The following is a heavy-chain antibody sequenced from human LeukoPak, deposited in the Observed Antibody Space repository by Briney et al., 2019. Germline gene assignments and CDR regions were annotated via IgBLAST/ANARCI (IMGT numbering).Heavy chain of an antibody. CDR2: VSNDGSST. D-gene: IGHD6-13*01. Sequence: PGGSLRLSCAASGFTLSNYWMHWVRQGPGKGLVWVSRVSNDGSSTDYADSVRGRFTISRDNAKNTLYLQMNSLRAEDTAVYYCVGAAADTTPRPWGQGTLVTVSS. CDR1: GFTLSNYW. CDR3: VGAAADTTPRP. V-gene: IGHV3-74*01. J-gene: IGHJ4*02.